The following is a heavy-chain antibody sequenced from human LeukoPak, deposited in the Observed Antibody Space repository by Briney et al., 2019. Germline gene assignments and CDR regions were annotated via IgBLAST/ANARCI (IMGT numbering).Heavy chain of an antibody. D-gene: IGHD3-9*01. CDR2: IRPTDGST. J-gene: IGHJ5*02. Sequence: ASVKISCKPSGYTFINHYIHWVRQAPGQGLEWMGVIRPTDGSTSYAQNFQGRLSMTSDTSTSTAYMELSSLRSEDTAIYYCTRTINSWFDPSGQGTPVSASS. CDR1: GYTFINHY. CDR3: TRTINSWFDP. V-gene: IGHV1-46*01.